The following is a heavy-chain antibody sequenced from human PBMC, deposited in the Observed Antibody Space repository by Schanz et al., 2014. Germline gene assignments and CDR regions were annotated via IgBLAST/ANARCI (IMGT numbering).Heavy chain of an antibody. CDR1: RSTFSSYT. CDR3: ARDDRFVEWSLLGS. D-gene: IGHD3-3*01. V-gene: IGHV1-69*08. CDR2: FIPILDVG. J-gene: IGHJ5*02. Sequence: QVQLVQSGAEVKKPGSSVKVSCKASRSTFSSYTISWVRQARGQGLEWVGRFIPILDVGNYAQKFQGRLTMTRDTSISTAYMELSRLRSDDTAVYYCARDDRFVEWSLLGSWGQGTLVTVSS.